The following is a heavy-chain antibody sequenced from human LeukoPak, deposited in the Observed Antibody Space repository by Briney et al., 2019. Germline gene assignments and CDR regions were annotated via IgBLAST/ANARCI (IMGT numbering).Heavy chain of an antibody. V-gene: IGHV3-21*01. CDR3: ARDWGDHSNPYYYYGMDV. CDR1: GFTFSSYS. Sequence: GGSLRLSCAASGFTFSSYSMNWVRQAPGKGLEWVSSISSSSSYIYYADSVKGRFTISRDNAKNSLYLQMNSLRDEDTAVYYCARDWGDHSNPYYYYGMDVWGQGTTVTVSS. J-gene: IGHJ6*02. CDR2: ISSSSSYI. D-gene: IGHD4-11*01.